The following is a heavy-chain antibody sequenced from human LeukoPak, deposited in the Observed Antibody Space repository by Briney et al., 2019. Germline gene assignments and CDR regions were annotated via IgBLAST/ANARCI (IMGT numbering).Heavy chain of an antibody. D-gene: IGHD3-10*01. J-gene: IGHJ4*02. Sequence: GASVKVSCKASGYTFTGYYMHWVRQAPGQGLEWMGWINPNSGGTNYAQKFQGWVTMTRDTSISTAYMELSSLRSEDTAVYYCARGRGSGEIDYWGQGTLVTVSS. CDR1: GYTFTGYY. CDR3: ARGRGSGEIDY. V-gene: IGHV1-2*04. CDR2: INPNSGGT.